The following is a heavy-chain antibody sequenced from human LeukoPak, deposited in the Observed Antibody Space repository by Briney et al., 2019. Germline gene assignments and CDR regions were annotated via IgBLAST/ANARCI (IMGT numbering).Heavy chain of an antibody. CDR3: ARDLVSGYSYGAREAFDI. J-gene: IGHJ3*02. CDR2: ISYDGSNK. V-gene: IGHV3-30*04. D-gene: IGHD5-18*01. Sequence: GRSLRLSCAASGFTFSSYAMHWVRQAPGKGLEWAAVISYDGSNKYYADSVKGRFTISRDNSKNTLYLQMNSLRAEDTAVYYCARDLVSGYSYGAREAFDIWGQGTMVTVSS. CDR1: GFTFSSYA.